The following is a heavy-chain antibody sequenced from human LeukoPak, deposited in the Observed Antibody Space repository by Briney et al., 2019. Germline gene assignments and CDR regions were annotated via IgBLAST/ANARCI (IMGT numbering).Heavy chain of an antibody. V-gene: IGHV4-59*11. CDR2: IYYSGST. D-gene: IGHD3-3*01. CDR3: AGHYDLWSGYYNY. Sequence: SETLSLTCTVSGGSISSHYWSWIRQPPGKGLEWIGYIYYSGSTNYNPSLKSRVTISVDTSKNQFSLKLSSVTAADTAVYYCAGHYDLWSGYYNYWGQGTLVTVSS. CDR1: GGSISSHY. J-gene: IGHJ4*02.